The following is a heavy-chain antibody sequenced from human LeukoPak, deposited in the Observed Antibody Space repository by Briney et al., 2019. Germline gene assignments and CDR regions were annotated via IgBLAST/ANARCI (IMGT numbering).Heavy chain of an antibody. CDR1: GGSISSYY. CDR2: IYYSGST. D-gene: IGHD6-19*01. V-gene: IGHV4-59*01. J-gene: IGHJ3*02. CDR3: AREVEQWLATDGAFDI. Sequence: GSLRLSCTVSGGSISSYYWSWIRQPPGKGLEWIGYIYYSGSTNYNPSLKSRVTISVDTSKNQFSLKLSSVTAADTAVYYCAREVEQWLATDGAFDIWGQGTMVTVSS.